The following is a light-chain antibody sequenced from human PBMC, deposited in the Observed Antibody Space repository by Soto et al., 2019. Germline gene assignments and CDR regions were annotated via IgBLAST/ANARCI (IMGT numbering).Light chain of an antibody. V-gene: IGKV3-15*01. J-gene: IGKJ1*01. CDR2: GAS. Sequence: EVVMTQSPATLSVSPGERATLSCRASQSVSSSLAWYQQKPGQAPRLLIYGASTRATGIPARFSGSGSGTELTLTISSLQSEDFAVYYCQHYTNWALTFGQGTKVEIK. CDR3: QHYTNWALT. CDR1: QSVSSS.